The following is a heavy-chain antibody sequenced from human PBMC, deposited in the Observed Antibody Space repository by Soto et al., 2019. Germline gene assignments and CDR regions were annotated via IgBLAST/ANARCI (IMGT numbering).Heavy chain of an antibody. CDR3: ATHPYSSGWYC. Sequence: EVQLVESGGGLVQPGGSLRLSCAASGFTFSRYWMTWVRQAPGKGLEWVANIKQDGSEKYYVDSVKGRFTISRDNAKNSLYLQMNSLRAEDTAVYYCATHPYSSGWYCWGQGTLVTVSS. CDR1: GFTFSRYW. J-gene: IGHJ4*02. D-gene: IGHD6-13*01. CDR2: IKQDGSEK. V-gene: IGHV3-7*02.